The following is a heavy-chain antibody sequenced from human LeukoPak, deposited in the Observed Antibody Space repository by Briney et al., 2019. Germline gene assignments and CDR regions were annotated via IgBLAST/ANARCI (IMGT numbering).Heavy chain of an antibody. Sequence: GGSLRLSCAASGFTFNNYAMNWVRQAPPKGLEWVSTISSNGGSTYYADSVKGRFTISRDNSRTTLYRQMNSLRAADPTAHYCAKDRAVPATPYNWIDPWGQGTLVTVSS. CDR1: GFTFNNYA. CDR3: AKDRAVPATPYNWIDP. CDR2: ISSNGGST. J-gene: IGHJ5*02. V-gene: IGHV3-23*01. D-gene: IGHD2-15*01.